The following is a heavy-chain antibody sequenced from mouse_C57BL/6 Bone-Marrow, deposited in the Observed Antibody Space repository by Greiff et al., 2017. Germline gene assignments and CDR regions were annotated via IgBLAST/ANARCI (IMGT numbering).Heavy chain of an antibody. CDR3: ARYEYDRYYYAMDY. V-gene: IGHV1-82*01. Sequence: VQLQQSGPELVKPGASVKISRKASGYAFSSSWMNWVKQRPGKGLEWIGRIYPGDGDTNYNGKFKGKATLTADKSSSTAYMHRSSLTSEDSAVYFWARYEYDRYYYAMDYWGQGTSVTVSS. J-gene: IGHJ4*01. D-gene: IGHD2-4*01. CDR1: GYAFSSSW. CDR2: IYPGDGDT.